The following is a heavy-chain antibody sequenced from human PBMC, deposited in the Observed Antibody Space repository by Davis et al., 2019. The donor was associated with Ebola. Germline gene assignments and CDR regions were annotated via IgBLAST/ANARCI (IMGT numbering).Heavy chain of an antibody. V-gene: IGHV4-59*01. CDR2: IYYSGST. J-gene: IGHJ4*02. CDR1: GGSISSYY. D-gene: IGHD5-12*01. Sequence: PSETLSLTCTVSGGSISSYYWSWIRQPPGKGLEWIGYIYYSGSTNYNPSLKSRVTISVDTSKNQFSLKLSSVTAADTAVYYCARDAKLRDSGYDYFFDYWGQGALVTVSS. CDR3: ARDAKLRDSGYDYFFDY.